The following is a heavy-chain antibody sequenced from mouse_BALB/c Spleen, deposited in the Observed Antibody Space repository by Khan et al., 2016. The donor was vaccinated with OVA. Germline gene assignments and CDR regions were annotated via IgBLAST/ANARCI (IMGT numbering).Heavy chain of an antibody. J-gene: IGHJ3*01. CDR1: GYTFTSYV. CDR3: APVGSCDVSFVY. Sequence: VQLKESGPEVVKPGASVKMSCKASGYTFTSYVMHWVKQKPGQGLEWIGYIYPFNDATKFNEKFNGKATLTSDKSSSTAYMELSSLTSEDSAVFYWAPVGSCDVSFVYWGQGTLVTVSA. CDR2: IYPFNDAT. V-gene: IGHV1S136*01.